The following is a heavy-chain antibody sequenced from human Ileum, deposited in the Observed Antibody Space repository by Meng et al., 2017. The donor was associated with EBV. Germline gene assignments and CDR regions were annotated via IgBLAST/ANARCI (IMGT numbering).Heavy chain of an antibody. Sequence: QVQLQESGPGLVQPSGTLSLTCAVSGDSISTGLWWNWVRQSPEKGLEWIGEISHSGSTTYNPSLKSRVTILLDKTKNHFSLKLNSVTAADTAVYYCARSPGWYSLDPWGQGTLVTVYS. D-gene: IGHD6-19*01. V-gene: IGHV4-4*02. CDR1: GDSISTGLW. CDR3: ARSPGWYSLDP. J-gene: IGHJ5*02. CDR2: ISHSGST.